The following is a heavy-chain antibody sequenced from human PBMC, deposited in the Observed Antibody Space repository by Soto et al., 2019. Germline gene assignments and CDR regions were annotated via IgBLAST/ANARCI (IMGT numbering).Heavy chain of an antibody. CDR3: ARGLKYRRLELLNY. CDR1: GYTFTSYD. V-gene: IGHV1-8*01. D-gene: IGHD3-16*01. J-gene: IGHJ4*02. Sequence: QVQLVQSGAEVKKPGASVKVSCKASGYTFTSYDINWVRQATGQGIEWMGWMNPNSGDTAYANQFQSRVSTTRNTSISTAYIELTSLRSEHTAVYYCARGLKYRRLELLNYWGQGSRVTVS. CDR2: MNPNSGDT.